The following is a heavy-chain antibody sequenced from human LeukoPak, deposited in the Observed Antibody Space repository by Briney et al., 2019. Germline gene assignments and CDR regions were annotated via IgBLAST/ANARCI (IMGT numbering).Heavy chain of an antibody. V-gene: IGHV4-4*02. CDR2: IYHSGST. D-gene: IGHD5-12*01. Sequence: SGTLSLTCAVSGGSISSSNWWSWIRQPPGKGLEWIGEIYHSGSTNYNPSLKSRVTISVDTSKNQFSLKLSSVTAADTAVYYCARVNSGYDQRDYYYYYYGRDVWGQGTTVTVSS. CDR3: ARVNSGYDQRDYYYYYYGRDV. CDR1: GGSISSSNW. J-gene: IGHJ6*02.